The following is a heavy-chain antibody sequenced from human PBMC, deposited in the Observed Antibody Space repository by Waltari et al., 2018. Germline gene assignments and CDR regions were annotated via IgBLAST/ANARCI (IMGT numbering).Heavy chain of an antibody. CDR1: GFTFSSYA. CDR3: AKVFAVAGTAHFDY. CDR2: ISGSGGST. J-gene: IGHJ4*02. Sequence: EVQLLESGGGLVQPGGSLRLSCAASGFTFSSYAMSWVRQAPGKGLEWVSAISGSGGSTYYADAVKGRFTISRDNSKITLYLQMNSLRAEDTAVYYCAKVFAVAGTAHFDYWGQGTLVTVSS. V-gene: IGHV3-23*01. D-gene: IGHD6-19*01.